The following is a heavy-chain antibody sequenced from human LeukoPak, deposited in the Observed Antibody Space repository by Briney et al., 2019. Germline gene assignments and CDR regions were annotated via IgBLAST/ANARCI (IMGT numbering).Heavy chain of an antibody. J-gene: IGHJ4*02. CDR3: ARGLWTYYYGSGSSYYFDY. D-gene: IGHD3-10*01. V-gene: IGHV3-66*01. Sequence: GGSLRLSCAASGFTVSSNYMSWVRQAPGKGLEWVSVIYSGGSTYYADSVKGRFTISRDNSKNTLYLQMNSLRAEDTAVYYCARGLWTYYYGSGSSYYFDYWGQGTLVTVSS. CDR2: IYSGGST. CDR1: GFTVSSNY.